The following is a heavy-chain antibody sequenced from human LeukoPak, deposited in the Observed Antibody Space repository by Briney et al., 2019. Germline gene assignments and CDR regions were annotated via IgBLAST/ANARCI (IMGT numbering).Heavy chain of an antibody. CDR2: VYYTGST. CDR1: GGSISSYY. D-gene: IGHD4-17*01. CDR3: ARWNSVTTSLDY. Sequence: SETLSLTCTVSGGSISSYYWSWIRQPPGKGLEWIGYVYYTGSTNYNPSLKSRVTISADTSKNQFSLKLSSVTAADTALYYCARWNSVTTSLDYWGQGILVAVSS. J-gene: IGHJ4*02. V-gene: IGHV4-59*08.